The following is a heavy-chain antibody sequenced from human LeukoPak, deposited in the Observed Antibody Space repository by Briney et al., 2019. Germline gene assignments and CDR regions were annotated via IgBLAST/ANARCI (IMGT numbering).Heavy chain of an antibody. V-gene: IGHV1-18*01. D-gene: IGHD3-10*01. CDR3: ASGSLKVNYYGSGSYAY. CDR2: ISAYSGNT. J-gene: IGHJ4*02. Sequence: ASVKVSCKASGYTFTSYGISWVRQAPGQGLEWMGWISAYSGNTNYAQKLQGRVTMTTDTSTSTAYMELRSLRSDDTAVYYCASGSLKVNYYGSGSYAYWGQGTLVTVSS. CDR1: GYTFTSYG.